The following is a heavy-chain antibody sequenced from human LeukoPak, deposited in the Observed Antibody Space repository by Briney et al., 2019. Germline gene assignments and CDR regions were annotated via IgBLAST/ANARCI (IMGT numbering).Heavy chain of an antibody. CDR2: ISGSGGST. CDR1: GFTLSSYA. D-gene: IGHD3-22*01. J-gene: IGHJ4*02. Sequence: GGSLRLSCAASGFTLSSYAMSWVRQAPGKGLEWVSAISGSGGSTYYADSVKGRFTISRDNSKNTLYLQMNSLRAEDTAVYYCAKKAYYDSSGYYVLLFFDYWGQGTLVTVSS. V-gene: IGHV3-23*01. CDR3: AKKAYYDSSGYYVLLFFDY.